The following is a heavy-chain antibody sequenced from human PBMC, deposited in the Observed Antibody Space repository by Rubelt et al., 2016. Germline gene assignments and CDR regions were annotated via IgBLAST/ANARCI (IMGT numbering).Heavy chain of an antibody. CDR3: ARHRENIEPRFNN. D-gene: IGHD1-14*01. J-gene: IGHJ4*02. Sequence: QLQLQESGPGLVKPSETQSLTCTVSGGSISSSNYYWGWIRQPPGKGLESIGNVYYSGSTYYNPSLKSRVTISVDTSKNQFSLKLTSVTAAETAGYYCARHRENIEPRFNNWGQGTLVTVSS. V-gene: IGHV4-39*01. CDR2: VYYSGST. CDR1: GGSISSSNYY.